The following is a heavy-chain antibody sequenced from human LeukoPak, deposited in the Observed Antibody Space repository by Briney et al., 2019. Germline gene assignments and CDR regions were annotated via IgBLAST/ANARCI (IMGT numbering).Heavy chain of an antibody. CDR3: ARHEVRGIESWFDP. Sequence: PSETLSLICTVSGGCISSYYWSWIRQPPGKGLEWIGYIYYSGSTNYNPSLKSRVTISVDTSKNQFSLKLSSVTAADTAVYYCARHEVRGIESWFDPWGQGTLVTVSS. CDR2: IYYSGST. D-gene: IGHD3-10*01. CDR1: GGCISSYY. J-gene: IGHJ5*02. V-gene: IGHV4-59*08.